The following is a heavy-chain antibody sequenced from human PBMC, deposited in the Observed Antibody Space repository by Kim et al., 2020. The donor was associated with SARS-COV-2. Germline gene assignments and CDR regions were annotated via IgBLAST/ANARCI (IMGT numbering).Heavy chain of an antibody. Sequence: SETLSLTCAVYGGSFSGYYWSWIRQPPGKGLEWIGEINHSGSTNYNPSLKSRVTISVDTSKNQFSLKLSSVTGADTAVYYCARGNLGYYDILTGYPIDY. CDR1: GGSFSGYY. CDR3: ARGNLGYYDILTGYPIDY. J-gene: IGHJ4*01. D-gene: IGHD3-9*01. CDR2: INHSGST. V-gene: IGHV4-34*01.